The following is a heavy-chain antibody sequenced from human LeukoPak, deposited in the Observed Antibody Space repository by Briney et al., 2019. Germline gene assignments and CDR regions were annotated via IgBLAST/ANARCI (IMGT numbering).Heavy chain of an antibody. V-gene: IGHV3-21*01. CDR3: AKDRGISMIVIDY. J-gene: IGHJ4*02. Sequence: GGSLRLSCAASGFTFSSYSMNWVRQAPGKGLEWVSSISSSSSYIYYADSVKGRFTISRDNAKNSLYLQMNSLRAEDTAVYYCAKDRGISMIVIDYWGQGTLVTVSS. CDR1: GFTFSSYS. CDR2: ISSSSSYI. D-gene: IGHD3-22*01.